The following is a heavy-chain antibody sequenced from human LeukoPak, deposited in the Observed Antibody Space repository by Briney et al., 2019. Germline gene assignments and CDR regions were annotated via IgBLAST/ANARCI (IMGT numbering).Heavy chain of an antibody. J-gene: IGHJ6*03. CDR1: GSSFTSYW. D-gene: IGHD6-13*01. CDR3: ARHGILGEPPDVSAGTYYYYYMDV. Sequence: GESLKISCKGSGSSFTSYWIGWVRQMPGKGLEWMGIIYPGDSDTRYSPSFQGQVTISADKSISTAYLQWSSLKASDTAMYYCARHGILGEPPDVSAGTYYYYYMDVWGKGTTVTVSS. CDR2: IYPGDSDT. V-gene: IGHV5-51*01.